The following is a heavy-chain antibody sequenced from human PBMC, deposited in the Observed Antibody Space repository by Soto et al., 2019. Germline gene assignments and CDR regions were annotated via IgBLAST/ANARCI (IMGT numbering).Heavy chain of an antibody. Sequence: QVQVVESGGAAVQPGQSLRLSCAASGFTFSSYTFHWVRQAPGKGLEWVAVVSYDGRQKFHADSVKGRFTISRDNFKNTVNLKMNGLRPEDTAIYCCVGEYSPSWEGSFGLWGQGTRVTV. CDR2: VSYDGRQK. J-gene: IGHJ1*01. V-gene: IGHV3-30*04. CDR3: VGEYSPSWEGSFGL. D-gene: IGHD5-12*01. CDR1: GFTFSSYT.